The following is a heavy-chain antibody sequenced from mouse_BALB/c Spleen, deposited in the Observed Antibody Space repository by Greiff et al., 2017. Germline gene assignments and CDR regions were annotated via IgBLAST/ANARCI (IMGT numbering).Heavy chain of an antibody. CDR1: GFTFSSYA. CDR2: ISSGGST. D-gene: IGHD2-14*01. V-gene: IGHV5-6-5*01. Sequence: EVQRVESGGGLVKPGGSLKLSCAASGFTFSSYAMSWVRQTPEKRLEWVASISSGGSTYYPDSVKGRFTISRDNARNILYLQMSSLRSEDTAMYYCARYYRSYAMDYWGQGTSVTVSS. J-gene: IGHJ4*01. CDR3: ARYYRSYAMDY.